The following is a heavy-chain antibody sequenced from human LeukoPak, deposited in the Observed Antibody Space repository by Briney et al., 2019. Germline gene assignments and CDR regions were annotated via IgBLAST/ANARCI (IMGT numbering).Heavy chain of an antibody. Sequence: GGSLRLSCTASGFTFSSFAMNWVRQVPGKGLEWVSVVTGDSGTIHYSDSVKGRFTISRGNSKNTLYLQMNNLRAEDTAVYYCAKGWSGYFRSPFDLWGQGTIVTVSS. CDR3: AKGWSGYFRSPFDL. CDR2: VTGDSGTI. J-gene: IGHJ3*01. CDR1: GFTFSSFA. D-gene: IGHD3-3*01. V-gene: IGHV3-23*01.